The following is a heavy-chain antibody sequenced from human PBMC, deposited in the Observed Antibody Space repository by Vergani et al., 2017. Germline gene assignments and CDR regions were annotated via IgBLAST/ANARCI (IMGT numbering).Heavy chain of an antibody. D-gene: IGHD2-2*01. J-gene: IGHJ4*02. CDR3: ARGQHIVVVPAAMRY. CDR1: GYTFTGYY. V-gene: IGHV1-2*06. CDR2: INPNSGGT. Sequence: QVQLVQSGAEVKKPGASVKVSCKASGYTFTGYYMHWVRPAPGEGLEWMGRINPNSGGTNYAQKFQGRVTMTRDTSISTAYMELSRLRSDDTAVYYCARGQHIVVVPAAMRYWGQGTLVTVSS.